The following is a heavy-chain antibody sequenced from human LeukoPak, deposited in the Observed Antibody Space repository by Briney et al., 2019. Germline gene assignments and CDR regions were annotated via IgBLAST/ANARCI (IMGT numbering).Heavy chain of an antibody. D-gene: IGHD2-2*01. J-gene: IGHJ5*02. Sequence: SETLSLTCAVYGGSFSNHYWSWIRQPPGKGLEWIGEIYHSGSTNYNPSLKSRVTISVDTSKNQFSLNLSSVTAAETAVYYCARYCSSTSCYRAGFDPWGQGTLVTVSS. V-gene: IGHV4-34*01. CDR2: IYHSGST. CDR1: GGSFSNHY. CDR3: ARYCSSTSCYRAGFDP.